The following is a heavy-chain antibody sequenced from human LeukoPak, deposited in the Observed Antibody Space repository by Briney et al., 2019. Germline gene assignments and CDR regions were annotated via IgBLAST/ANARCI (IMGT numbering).Heavy chain of an antibody. CDR3: ARAGTGDYDFWSGYYKGRWFGP. CDR2: IYYSGST. CDR1: GGSISSYY. J-gene: IGHJ5*02. V-gene: IGHV4-59*01. D-gene: IGHD3-3*01. Sequence: SETLSLTCTVSGGSISSYYWSWIRQPPGKGLEWVGNIYYSGSTNYNPSLKSRVTISVDTSKNQFSLKLSSVTAADTAVYYCARAGTGDYDFWSGYYKGRWFGPGGQGTLVTVSS.